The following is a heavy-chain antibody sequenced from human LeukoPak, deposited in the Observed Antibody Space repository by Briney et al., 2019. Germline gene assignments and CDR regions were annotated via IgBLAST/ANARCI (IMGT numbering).Heavy chain of an antibody. J-gene: IGHJ4*02. CDR1: GFTFDDYA. CDR3: ASPAAADY. Sequence: PGGSLRLSCAASGFTFDDYAMHWVRQAPGKGLEWVSGISWNSGSIGYADSVKGRFTISRDNAKNSLYLQMNSLRAEDTAMYYCASPAAADYWGQGTLVTVSS. D-gene: IGHD6-13*01. V-gene: IGHV3-9*01. CDR2: ISWNSGSI.